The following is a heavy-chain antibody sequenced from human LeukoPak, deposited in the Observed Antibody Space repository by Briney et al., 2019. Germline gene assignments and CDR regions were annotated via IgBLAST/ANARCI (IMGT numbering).Heavy chain of an antibody. CDR2: IKSDGTGT. CDR1: LFTLSDDW. CDR3: VREQTIDF. V-gene: IGHV3-74*03. Sequence: GGSLRLSPTPSLFTLSDDWMYCVRQAPGEGVVWGSRIKSDGTGTLYEHFAEGRFTISRDNAKNALYLQMTSLREEDTAVYYCVREQTIDFWGQGTLVTVSS. J-gene: IGHJ4*02.